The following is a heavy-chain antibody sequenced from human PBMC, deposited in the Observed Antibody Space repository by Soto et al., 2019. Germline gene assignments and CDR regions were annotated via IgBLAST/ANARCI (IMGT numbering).Heavy chain of an antibody. CDR3: ARGENWNDGVNY. CDR1: GGTFSSYT. D-gene: IGHD1-1*01. CDR2: IIPILGIA. Sequence: QVQLVQSGAEVKKPGSSVKVSCKASGGTFSSYTISWVRQAPGQGLEWMGRIIPILGIANYAQKFQGRVTITADKSTSTAYRELSSLRSEDTAVYYCARGENWNDGVNYWGQGTLVTVSS. V-gene: IGHV1-69*02. J-gene: IGHJ4*02.